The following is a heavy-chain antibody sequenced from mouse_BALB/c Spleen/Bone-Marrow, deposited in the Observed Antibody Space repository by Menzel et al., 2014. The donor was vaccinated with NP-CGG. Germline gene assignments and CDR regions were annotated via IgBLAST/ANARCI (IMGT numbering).Heavy chain of an antibody. CDR3: ARCLTGTSALDF. J-gene: IGHJ4*01. Sequence: QVQLKQSGAELVRPGTSVKVSCKASGYAFTNYSIEWVKQRPGQGLEWIGVINPGSGGTNYNEKFRGKATLTADKSSSTAYMQLSSLTSDDSAVYFCARCLTGTSALDFWGQGTSVTVSS. V-gene: IGHV1-54*01. CDR1: GYAFTNYS. CDR2: INPGSGGT. D-gene: IGHD4-1*01.